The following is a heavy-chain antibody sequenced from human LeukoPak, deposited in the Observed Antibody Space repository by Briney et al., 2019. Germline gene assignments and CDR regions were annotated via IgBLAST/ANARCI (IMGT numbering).Heavy chain of an antibody. D-gene: IGHD3-22*01. Sequence: GRSLRLSCAASGFTFDDYAMHWVRQAPGKGLEWVSGISWNSGRIAYADSVKGRFTISRDNAKNSLFLQMNSLRAEDTALYYCAKDGRYDTTGYYDYWGQGTLVTVSS. CDR3: AKDGRYDTTGYYDY. J-gene: IGHJ4*02. CDR1: GFTFDDYA. CDR2: ISWNSGRI. V-gene: IGHV3-9*01.